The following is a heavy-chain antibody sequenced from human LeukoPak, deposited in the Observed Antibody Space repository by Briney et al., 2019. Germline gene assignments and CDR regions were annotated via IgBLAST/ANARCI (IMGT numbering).Heavy chain of an antibody. Sequence: GGSLRLSCAASGFTFSSYSMNGVRQAPGKGLEWVSYISSSSSTIYYAASVKGRFTISRDNAKNSLYLQMNSLRAEDTAVYYCARDPPTTVTVFDYWGQGTLVTVSS. CDR2: ISSSSSTI. CDR1: GFTFSSYS. J-gene: IGHJ4*02. V-gene: IGHV3-48*01. CDR3: ARDPPTTVTVFDY. D-gene: IGHD4-17*01.